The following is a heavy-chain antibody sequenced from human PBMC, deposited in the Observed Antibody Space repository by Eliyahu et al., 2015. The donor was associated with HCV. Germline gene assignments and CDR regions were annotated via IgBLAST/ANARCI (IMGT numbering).Heavy chain of an antibody. V-gene: IGHV1-46*04. CDR3: AREKGYSSSWPPILYGMDV. CDR2: INPSGGST. Sequence: QVQLVQSGAEVKKPGASVKVSCKASGYTFTSYYMHWVRQAPGQGLEWMGIINPSGGSTSYAQKLQGRVTMTRDTSTSTVYMELSSLRSEDTAVYYCAREKGYSSSWPPILYGMDVWGQGTTVTVSS. D-gene: IGHD6-13*01. CDR1: GYTFTSYY. J-gene: IGHJ6*02.